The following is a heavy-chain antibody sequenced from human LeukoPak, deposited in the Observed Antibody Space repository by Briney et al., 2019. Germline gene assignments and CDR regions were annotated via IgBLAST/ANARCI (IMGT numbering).Heavy chain of an antibody. V-gene: IGHV4-39*01. CDR1: GGSISSNSSY. J-gene: IGHJ4*02. CDR3: ARVLAAAAHFDY. D-gene: IGHD6-13*01. CDR2: ISYTGST. Sequence: SETLSLTCTVSGGSISSNSSYWGWIRQPPGKGLEWIGSISYTGSTYYNPSLKSRVTISVDTSKNQFSLKLSSVTAADTAVYYCARVLAAAAHFDYWGQGTLVTASS.